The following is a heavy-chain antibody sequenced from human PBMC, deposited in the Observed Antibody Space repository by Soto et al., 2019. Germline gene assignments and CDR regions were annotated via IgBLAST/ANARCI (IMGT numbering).Heavy chain of an antibody. V-gene: IGHV4-30-2*01. CDR1: GGSISSGGYS. CDR2: IYHSGST. J-gene: IGHJ4*02. Sequence: QLQLQESGSGLVKPSQTLSLTCAVSGGSISSGGYSWSWIRQPPGKGLEWIGYIYHSGSTYYNPSRQRRVTLSVDRTTNQSSLKLSSVTAADTAVYCCAAGGGLPRYYWGQGTLVTVSS. CDR3: AAGGGLPRYY. D-gene: IGHD5-12*01.